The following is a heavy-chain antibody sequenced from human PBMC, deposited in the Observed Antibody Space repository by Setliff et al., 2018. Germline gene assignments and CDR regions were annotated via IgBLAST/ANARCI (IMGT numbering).Heavy chain of an antibody. D-gene: IGHD3-22*01. CDR2: IYYSGST. J-gene: IGHJ4*02. CDR3: ARPYYYDSSGYYYDY. Sequence: SETLSLTCTVSGGSISSGGYYWSWIRQHPGKGLEWIGYIYYSGSTYYNPSLKSRVTISVDTSKNQFSLKLSSVTAADTAVYYCARPYYYDSSGYYYDYWGQGTLVTVSS. CDR1: GGSISSGGYY. V-gene: IGHV4-31*03.